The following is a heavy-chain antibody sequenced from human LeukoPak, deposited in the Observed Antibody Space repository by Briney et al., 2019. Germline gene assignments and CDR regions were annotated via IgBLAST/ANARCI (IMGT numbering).Heavy chain of an antibody. CDR1: GFTSSSYA. D-gene: IGHD6-6*01. J-gene: IGHJ4*02. V-gene: IGHV3-30*04. CDR2: ISYDGSNK. Sequence: GGSLRLSCAASGFTSSSYAMHWVRQAPGKGLEWVAVISYDGSNKYYADSVKGRFTISRDNSKNTLYLQMNSLRAEDTAVYYCAKEGAARYSSSSLGYWGQGTLVTVSS. CDR3: AKEGAARYSSSSLGY.